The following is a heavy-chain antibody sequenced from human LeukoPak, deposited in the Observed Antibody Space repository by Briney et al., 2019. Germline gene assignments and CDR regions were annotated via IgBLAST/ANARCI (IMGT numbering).Heavy chain of an antibody. D-gene: IGHD3-10*01. CDR3: ARDRVTMVRGVPSGMDV. CDR2: IYYSGNT. Sequence: SETLSLTCTVSGGSISSYCWSWIRQPPGKGLEWIGYIYYSGNTNYNPSLKSRVTISVDTSKNQFSLKLSSVTAADTAVYYCARDRVTMVRGVPSGMDVWGKGTTVTVSS. V-gene: IGHV4-59*01. CDR1: GGSISSYC. J-gene: IGHJ6*04.